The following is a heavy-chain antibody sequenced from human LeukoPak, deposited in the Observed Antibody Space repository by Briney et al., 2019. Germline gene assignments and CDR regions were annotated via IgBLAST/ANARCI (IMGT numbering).Heavy chain of an antibody. J-gene: IGHJ6*02. CDR1: GSSFTSYW. V-gene: IGHV5-51*01. CDR3: ARRKRRDGYNSRYYYYGMDV. Sequence: GASLQISCKGSGSSFTSYWIGWVRQLPGKGLEWMGIIYPGDSDTRYSPSFQGQVTISADKSISTAYLQWSSLKASDTAMYYCARRKRRDGYNSRYYYYGMDVWGQGTTVTVSS. CDR2: IYPGDSDT. D-gene: IGHD5-24*01.